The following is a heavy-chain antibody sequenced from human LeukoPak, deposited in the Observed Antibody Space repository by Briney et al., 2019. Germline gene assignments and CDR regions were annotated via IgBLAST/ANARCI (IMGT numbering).Heavy chain of an antibody. CDR3: ARDQVAAATDY. J-gene: IGHJ4*02. V-gene: IGHV3-7*01. Sequence: GGSLRLSCAASGFTFSSYWMSWVRQAPGKGLEWVANIKQDGSEKYYVDSVKGRFTISRDNAKNSLYLQKNSLRAEDTAVYYCARDQVAAATDYWGQGTLVTVSS. CDR1: GFTFSSYW. CDR2: IKQDGSEK. D-gene: IGHD6-13*01.